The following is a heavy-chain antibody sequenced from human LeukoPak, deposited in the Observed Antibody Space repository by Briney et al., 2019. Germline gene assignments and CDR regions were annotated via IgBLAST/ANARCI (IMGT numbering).Heavy chain of an antibody. J-gene: IGHJ4*02. D-gene: IGHD5-12*01. Sequence: ASVKVACKASGYTFTDHYMHWVRQAPGQGLEWMGWISPKSGGTNYAQKFQGRVTMTRDTSVSTAYMELSRLRSDDTAVYYCATIEIVGLYSYFDYWGQGTLVTVSS. V-gene: IGHV1-2*02. CDR1: GYTFTDHY. CDR2: ISPKSGGT. CDR3: ATIEIVGLYSYFDY.